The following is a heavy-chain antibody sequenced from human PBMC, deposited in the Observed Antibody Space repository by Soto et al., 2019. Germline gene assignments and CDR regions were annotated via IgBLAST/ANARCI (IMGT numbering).Heavy chain of an antibody. V-gene: IGHV4-39*01. J-gene: IGHJ6*03. D-gene: IGHD3-10*01. CDR1: GDSISNNNFY. Sequence: SETLSLTCTVSGDSISNNNFYWGWIRQPPGKGLEWIGTIYYSGSTYYNPSLKSRVTISVDTSSNQLSLKLSSVTAADTAVYYCARHYGYYSHYMDVWTKGTTVTVSS. CDR2: IYYSGST. CDR3: ARHYGYYSHYMDV.